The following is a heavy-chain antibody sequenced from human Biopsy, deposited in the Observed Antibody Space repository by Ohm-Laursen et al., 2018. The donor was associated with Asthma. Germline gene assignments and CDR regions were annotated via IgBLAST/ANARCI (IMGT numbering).Heavy chain of an antibody. CDR1: GGTLNNYA. Sequence: SVKVSCKASGGTLNNYAINWVRQAPGQGLEWMGGISPIFGAIKYGQKFQGRLTLTADVFTNTVHMELSSLRSDDTAVLYCAKASCYYFSCDLDVWGQGTTVIVSS. J-gene: IGHJ6*02. V-gene: IGHV1-69*13. CDR3: AKASCYYFSCDLDV. CDR2: ISPIFGAI.